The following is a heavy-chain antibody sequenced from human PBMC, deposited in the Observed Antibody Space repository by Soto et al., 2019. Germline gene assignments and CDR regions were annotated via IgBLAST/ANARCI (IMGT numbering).Heavy chain of an antibody. CDR1: GYTFTSYG. CDR2: ISAYNGNT. V-gene: IGHV1-18*01. Sequence: QVQLVQSGAEVKKPGASVKVSCKASGYTFTSYGISWVRQAPGQGLEWMGWISAYNGNTNYAQKLQGRVTMTTDTXTXTXXMELRSLRSDDTAVYYCAREKATTAGTKGTWGIDYWGQGTLVTVSS. J-gene: IGHJ4*02. D-gene: IGHD6-13*01. CDR3: AREKATTAGTKGTWGIDY.